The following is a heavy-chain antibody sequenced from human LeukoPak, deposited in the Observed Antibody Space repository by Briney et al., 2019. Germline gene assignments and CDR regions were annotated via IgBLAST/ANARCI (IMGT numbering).Heavy chain of an antibody. V-gene: IGHV3-21*01. CDR1: GFTFSSYS. Sequence: GGSLRLSCAASGFTFSSYSMNWVRQAPGKGLEWVSSISSSSSYIYYADSMKGRFTISRDNAKNSLYLQMNSLRAEDTAVYYCASGPYCSGGSCYIAEYFQHWGQGTLVTVPS. D-gene: IGHD2-15*01. J-gene: IGHJ1*01. CDR2: ISSSSSYI. CDR3: ASGPYCSGGSCYIAEYFQH.